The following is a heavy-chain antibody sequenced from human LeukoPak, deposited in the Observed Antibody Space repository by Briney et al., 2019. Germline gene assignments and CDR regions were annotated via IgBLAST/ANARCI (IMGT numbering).Heavy chain of an antibody. J-gene: IGHJ4*02. D-gene: IGHD2-21*02. Sequence: GGSLRLSCAASGFTFSNYNMNWVRQAPGKGLEWVSSISSSSSYIYYADSVKGRFTISRDNAKNSLYLQMNSLRAEDTAVYYCARVEACGGDCYAGDYWGQGTLVTVSS. V-gene: IGHV3-21*01. CDR3: ARVEACGGDCYAGDY. CDR1: GFTFSNYN. CDR2: ISSSSSYI.